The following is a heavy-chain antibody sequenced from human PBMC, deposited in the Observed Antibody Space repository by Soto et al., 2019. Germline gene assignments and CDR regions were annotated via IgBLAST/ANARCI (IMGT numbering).Heavy chain of an antibody. V-gene: IGHV1-69*08. CDR3: ARDSRSSFDWFDP. Sequence: QVQLVQSGAEVKKPGSSVKVSCKASGGTFSSYTISWVRQAPGQGLEWMGRIIPTLGIANYAQKFQGRGTITADKSTRTAYMELSSLRSEDTAVYYCARDSRSSFDWFDPWGQGTLVTVSS. CDR2: IIPTLGIA. J-gene: IGHJ5*02. CDR1: GGTFSSYT.